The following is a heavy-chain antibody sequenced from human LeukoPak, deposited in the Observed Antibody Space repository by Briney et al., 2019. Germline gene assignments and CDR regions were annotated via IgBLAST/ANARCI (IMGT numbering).Heavy chain of an antibody. Sequence: GGSLRLCCAASGFTFRSYWMSWVRQAPGKGLEWVANIKQDGSDKYYVDFVKGRFTISRDNAKNSLYLQMNSLRAEDTAVYYCAREEYGNHLWWGQGALVTVSS. V-gene: IGHV3-7*01. CDR3: AREEYGNHLW. D-gene: IGHD4-11*01. CDR2: IKQDGSDK. CDR1: GFTFRSYW. J-gene: IGHJ4*02.